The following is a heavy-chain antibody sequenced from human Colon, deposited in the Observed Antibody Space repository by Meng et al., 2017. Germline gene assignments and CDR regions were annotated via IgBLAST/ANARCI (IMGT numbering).Heavy chain of an antibody. Sequence: PQLQGAGPGLVKPSETPSLTCTVSGGSISSSSYYWGWIRQPPGKGLEWIGSIYYSGSTYYNPSLKSRVTISVDTSKNQFSLKLSSVTAADTAVYYCAVWFGELLSGNWFDPWGQGTLVTVSS. CDR2: IYYSGST. D-gene: IGHD3-10*01. V-gene: IGHV4-39*07. CDR3: AVWFGELLSGNWFDP. CDR1: GGSISSSSYY. J-gene: IGHJ5*02.